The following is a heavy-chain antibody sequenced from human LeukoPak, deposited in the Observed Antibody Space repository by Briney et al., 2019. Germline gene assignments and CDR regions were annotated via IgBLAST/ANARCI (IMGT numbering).Heavy chain of an antibody. CDR3: ARDLYYYGTGSLNVY. V-gene: IGHV3-7*01. Sequence: GGSLRLSCAASGFTFSGYWMSWVRQTPEKGLEWVANIKHDGYEKYYVDSVKGRFTISRDNAKNSLYLQMSSLRVEDTAVYYCARDLYYYGTGSLNVYWGQGTLVTVSS. CDR2: IKHDGYEK. D-gene: IGHD3-10*01. CDR1: GFTFSGYW. J-gene: IGHJ4*02.